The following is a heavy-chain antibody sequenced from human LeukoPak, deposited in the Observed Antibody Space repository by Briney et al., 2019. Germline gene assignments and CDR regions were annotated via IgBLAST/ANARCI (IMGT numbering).Heavy chain of an antibody. Sequence: SETLSLTCTVSGGSISSYYWSWIRQPPGKGLEWIGYIYYSGSTNYNPSLKSRVTISVDTSKNQFSLKLSSVTAADTAVYYCAREVVVVPAAENWSDPWGQGTLVTVSS. V-gene: IGHV4-59*01. CDR2: IYYSGST. J-gene: IGHJ5*02. CDR1: GGSISSYY. CDR3: AREVVVVPAAENWSDP. D-gene: IGHD2-2*01.